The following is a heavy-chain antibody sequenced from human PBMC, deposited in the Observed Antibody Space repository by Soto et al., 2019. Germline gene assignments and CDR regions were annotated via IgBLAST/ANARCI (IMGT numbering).Heavy chain of an antibody. V-gene: IGHV4-59*01. Sequence: SETLSLTCTVSGGSISSYYWSWIRQPPGKGLEWIGYIYYSGSTNYNTSLQRRVTISVDTSKNQFSLKLSSVTAADTAMYYCAPGIAARRGYFDYWGQRTLVTVSS. D-gene: IGHD6-6*01. CDR1: GGSISSYY. CDR3: APGIAARRGYFDY. J-gene: IGHJ4*02. CDR2: IYYSGST.